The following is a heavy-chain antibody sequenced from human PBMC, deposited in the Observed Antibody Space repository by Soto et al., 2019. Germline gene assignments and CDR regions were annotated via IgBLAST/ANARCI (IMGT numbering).Heavy chain of an antibody. Sequence: ASVKVSCKASGYSFSSYGITWARQAPGQGLEWMGWISPSTHETNYAQKFQGRVTVTTDASTSTAFIELRNLKSDDTAVYYCARDWSPGFAPWGRGTFATVSS. CDR1: GYSFSSYG. V-gene: IGHV1-18*01. CDR3: ARDWSPGFAP. J-gene: IGHJ5*02. CDR2: ISPSTHET.